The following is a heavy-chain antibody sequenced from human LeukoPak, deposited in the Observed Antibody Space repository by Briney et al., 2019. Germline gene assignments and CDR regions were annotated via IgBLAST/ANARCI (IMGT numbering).Heavy chain of an antibody. CDR2: IIPIFGTA. Sequence: SVKVSCKASGGTFISYAISWVRQAPGQGREWMGGIIPIFGTANYAQKFQCRVTITPDESTSTAYMELSSLRSEDTGVYYCARDRGAAAGTRWFDPWGQGTLVTVSS. J-gene: IGHJ5*02. V-gene: IGHV1-69*13. D-gene: IGHD6-13*01. CDR3: ARDRGAAAGTRWFDP. CDR1: GGTFISYA.